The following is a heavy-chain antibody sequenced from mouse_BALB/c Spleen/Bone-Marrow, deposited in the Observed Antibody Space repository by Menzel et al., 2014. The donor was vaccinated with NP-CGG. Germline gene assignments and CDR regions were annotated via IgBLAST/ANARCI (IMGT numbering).Heavy chain of an antibody. CDR1: GYTFSSDY. CDR3: TRSRRAMDY. D-gene: IGHD2-12*01. J-gene: IGHJ4*01. V-gene: IGHV1S81*02. Sequence: QVQLQQSGAELVKPGASVKLSCKASGYTFSSDYMYWVKQRPGQGLEWIGEINPSNGGTNINEKFKSKATLTVDKSSSTAYMQLSSLTSEDSAVYYCTRSRRAMDYWGQGTSVTVSS. CDR2: INPSNGGT.